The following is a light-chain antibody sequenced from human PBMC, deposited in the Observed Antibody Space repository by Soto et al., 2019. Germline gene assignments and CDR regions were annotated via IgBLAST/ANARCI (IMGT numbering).Light chain of an antibody. CDR2: SAS. J-gene: IGKJ1*01. CDR3: QQYNDWPLT. V-gene: IGKV3-20*01. Sequence: EIVLTQSPGTLSLSPGERATLYCRASQTVSSSLLAWYQRKPGQAPRLLIHSASSRATGIPDRFSGTGSGTEFTLTISSLQSEDFALYYCQQYNDWPLTFGQGTKVDIK. CDR1: QTVSSSL.